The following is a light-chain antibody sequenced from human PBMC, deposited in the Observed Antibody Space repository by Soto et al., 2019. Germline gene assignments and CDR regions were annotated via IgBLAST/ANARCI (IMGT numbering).Light chain of an antibody. CDR1: SGDIGSYNR. CDR2: EVT. J-gene: IGLJ1*01. CDR3: SSYTNINTRACV. Sequence: QSVRTQPPSVSGSPGQSITISCTGTSGDIGSYNRVSWYQQHPGKAPKLIIYEVTDRPSGVSNRFSGSKSGNTASLTISGLQAEDEAEYYCSSYTNINTRACVFGTGTKVTVL. V-gene: IGLV2-14*01.